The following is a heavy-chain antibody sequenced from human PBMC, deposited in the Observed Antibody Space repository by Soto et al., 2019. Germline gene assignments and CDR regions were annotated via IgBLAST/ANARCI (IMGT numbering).Heavy chain of an antibody. V-gene: IGHV4-34*01. CDR2: INHSGST. CDR3: ARGVDIVATILGY. D-gene: IGHD5-12*01. Sequence: QVQLQLWGAGLLKPSETLSLTCAVYGGSFSGYYWSWIRQPPGKGLEWIGEINHSGSTNYNPSLKSRVTISVDTSKNQFSLKLSSVTAADTAVYYCARGVDIVATILGYWGQGTLVTVSS. J-gene: IGHJ4*02. CDR1: GGSFSGYY.